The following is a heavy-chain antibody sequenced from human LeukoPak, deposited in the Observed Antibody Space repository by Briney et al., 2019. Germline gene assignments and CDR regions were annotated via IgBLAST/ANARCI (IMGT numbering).Heavy chain of an antibody. J-gene: IGHJ6*03. CDR2: IKQDGSEK. D-gene: IGHD3-10*01. CDR3: ARALAPTGSGVGNYYYYYYYMDV. CDR1: GFTFSSYW. Sequence: GGSLRLSCAASGFTFSSYWMSWVRQAPGKGLEWVANIKQDGSEKYYVDSVKGRFTISRDNAKNSLYLQMNSLRAEDTAVYYCARALAPTGSGVGNYYYYYYYMDVWGKGTTVTVSS. V-gene: IGHV3-7*01.